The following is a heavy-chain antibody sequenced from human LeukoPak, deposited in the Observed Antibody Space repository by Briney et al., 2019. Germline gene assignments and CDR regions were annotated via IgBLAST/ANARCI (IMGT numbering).Heavy chain of an antibody. Sequence: SETLSLTCTVSGGSFINYYWSWIRQPPGKELEWIGYIYYSGSTNYNPSLKSRVTISVDTSKNQFSLKLSSVTAADTAVYYCARGAFDYWGQGTLVTVSS. CDR1: GGSFINYY. CDR3: ARGAFDY. V-gene: IGHV4-59*08. J-gene: IGHJ4*02. D-gene: IGHD1-26*01. CDR2: IYYSGST.